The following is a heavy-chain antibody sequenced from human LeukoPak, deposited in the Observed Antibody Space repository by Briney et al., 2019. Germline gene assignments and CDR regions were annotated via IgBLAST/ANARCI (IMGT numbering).Heavy chain of an antibody. V-gene: IGHV1-2*04. CDR3: ASEHYDILTGYSRGMDV. Sequence: ASVKVSCKASGCTFTGNYIHWVRQAPGQGLERMGWINLNSGGTNYEQKFQGWVTMTRDTSISTVYMELSRLRSDDTAMYYCASEHYDILTGYSRGMDVWGQGTTVTVSS. J-gene: IGHJ6*02. D-gene: IGHD3-9*01. CDR2: INLNSGGT. CDR1: GCTFTGNY.